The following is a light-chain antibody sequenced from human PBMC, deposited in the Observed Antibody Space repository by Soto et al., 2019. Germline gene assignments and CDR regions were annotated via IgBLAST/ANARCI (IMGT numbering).Light chain of an antibody. V-gene: IGLV2-14*01. CDR2: EVS. CDR3: SSFTRRTTVL. Sequence: QSVLTQPASVSGSPGQSITISCTGTSNDVGGYNYVSWYQQHPGKAPKLMMYEVSNRPSGVSDRFSGSKSGNTASLIISGLLAEDEADYYCSSFTRRTTVLFGGVTKVTVL. J-gene: IGLJ2*01. CDR1: SNDVGGYNY.